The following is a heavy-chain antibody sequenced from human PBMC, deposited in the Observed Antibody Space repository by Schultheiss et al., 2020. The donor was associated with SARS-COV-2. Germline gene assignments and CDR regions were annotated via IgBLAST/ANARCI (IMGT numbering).Heavy chain of an antibody. CDR3: ARAAGSNNIFDY. CDR2: ISHSGST. V-gene: IGHV4-34*01. CDR1: GGSFSAYY. D-gene: IGHD6-13*01. J-gene: IGHJ4*02. Sequence: SQTLSLTCAVYGGSFSAYYWSWIRQPPGKGLEWIGDISHSGSTNYSPSLKSRVTISVDTSKNQFSLKLSSVTAADTAVYYCARAAGSNNIFDYWGQGTLVTVSS.